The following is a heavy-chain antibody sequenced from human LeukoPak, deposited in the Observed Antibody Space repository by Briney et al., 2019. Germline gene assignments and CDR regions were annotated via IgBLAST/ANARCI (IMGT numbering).Heavy chain of an antibody. Sequence: VASVKVSCKASGYTFTDYYIHWVRQAPGQGLEWMGWINPNSGGTNYAQKFQGRVTMTRDTSISTAYMELSRLRSDDTAVYYCARGWLTGYYRAIATRDPNNEYFQHWGQGTLVTVSS. V-gene: IGHV1-2*02. CDR2: INPNSGGT. CDR1: GYTFTDYY. CDR3: ARGWLTGYYRAIATRDPNNEYFQH. J-gene: IGHJ1*01. D-gene: IGHD3-9*01.